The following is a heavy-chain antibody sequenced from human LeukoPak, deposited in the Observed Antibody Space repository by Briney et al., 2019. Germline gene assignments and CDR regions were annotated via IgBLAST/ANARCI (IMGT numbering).Heavy chain of an antibody. CDR1: GFTFSSYD. CDR3: AREAKYFYDNSGYYNNSFDP. D-gene: IGHD3-22*01. Sequence: GRSLRLSCAASGFTFSSYDMHWVRQAPGKGLEGVGIISDDGSNKYYADSVKGRFTISRDNSKRPLYLQMNNLRAEDTAVYFCAREAKYFYDNSGYYNNSFDPWGQGILVTVSS. V-gene: IGHV3-30*01. J-gene: IGHJ5*02. CDR2: ISDDGSNK.